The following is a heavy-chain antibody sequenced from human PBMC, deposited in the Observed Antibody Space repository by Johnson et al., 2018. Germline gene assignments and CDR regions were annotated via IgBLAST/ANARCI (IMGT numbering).Heavy chain of an antibody. V-gene: IGHV3-48*02. D-gene: IGHD6-19*01. CDR2: ISSSSSTI. Sequence: VQLVQSGGGVVQPGRSLRLSCAASGFAFSSYSIHWVRQAPGKGLEWVSYISSSSSTIYYADSVKGRCTISRDNAKNELYLKMNSLRDEDTAGYYCGRSGWSGQYFQHWGQGTLVTVSS. CDR3: GRSGWSGQYFQH. J-gene: IGHJ1*01. CDR1: GFAFSSYS.